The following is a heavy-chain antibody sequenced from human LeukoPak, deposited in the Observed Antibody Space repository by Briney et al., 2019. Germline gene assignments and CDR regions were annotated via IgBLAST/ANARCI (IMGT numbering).Heavy chain of an antibody. J-gene: IGHJ6*02. CDR3: ASPTPSYYYDSSGPGWGDYYYYGMDV. CDR2: IIPILGTA. Sequence: SVKVSCKASGGTFSNYAISWVRQAPGQGLEWMGGIIPILGTAKCAQKFQGRVTITADESASTAYMELGSLRSEDTAVYYCASPTPSYYYDSSGPGWGDYYYYGMDVWGQGTTVTVSS. D-gene: IGHD3-22*01. CDR1: GGTFSNYA. V-gene: IGHV1-69*01.